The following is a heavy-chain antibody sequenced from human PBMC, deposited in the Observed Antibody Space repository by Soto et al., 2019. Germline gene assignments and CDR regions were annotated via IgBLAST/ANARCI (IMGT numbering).Heavy chain of an antibody. CDR2: IYPGDSDT. Sequence: GESLKISCTASGYSFTNYWIGWVRQMPGKGPEWMGIIYPGDSDTRYSPSFQGQVTISADKSTSTAYLLWSSLKASDTAISFCAASICYCGLGGWGQVTRVAASS. J-gene: IGHJ6*01. CDR1: GYSFTNYW. CDR3: AASICYCGLGG. V-gene: IGHV5-51*01. D-gene: IGHD3-9*01.